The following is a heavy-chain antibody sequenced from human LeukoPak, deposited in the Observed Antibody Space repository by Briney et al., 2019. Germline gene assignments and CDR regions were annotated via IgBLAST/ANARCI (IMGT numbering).Heavy chain of an antibody. D-gene: IGHD3-10*01. CDR3: ARGIRGVMGNWFDP. CDR2: FDPEDGET. J-gene: IGHJ5*02. CDR1: GYTLTELS. V-gene: IGHV1-24*01. Sequence: ASVKVSCKVSGYTLTELSMHWVRQAPGKGLEWMGGFDPEDGETIYAQKFQGRVTMTEDTSTDTAYMELSSLRSEDTAVYYCARGIRGVMGNWFDPWGQGTLVTVSS.